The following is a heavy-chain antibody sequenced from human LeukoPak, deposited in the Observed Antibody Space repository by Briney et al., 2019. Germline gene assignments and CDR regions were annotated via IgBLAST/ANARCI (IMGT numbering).Heavy chain of an antibody. J-gene: IGHJ4*02. V-gene: IGHV3-23*01. Sequence: GGSLRVSCAASGFMFKSYAMSWVRQAPGKGLEWLSGITGRGDDTKYADSVKGRFIISRDNFKNTVHLHLNGLTVEDAAVYYCAKDIFSSVGTPDYWGQGTRVTVSS. D-gene: IGHD3-3*02. CDR1: GFMFKSYA. CDR2: ITGRGDDT. CDR3: AKDIFSSVGTPDY.